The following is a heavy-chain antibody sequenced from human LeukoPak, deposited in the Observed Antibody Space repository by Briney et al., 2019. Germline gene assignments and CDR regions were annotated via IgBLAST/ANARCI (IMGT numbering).Heavy chain of an antibody. CDR3: ARGSMIVVVDDAFDI. CDR1: GYTFTSYG. D-gene: IGHD3-22*01. Sequence: ASVKVSCKASGYTFTSYGISWVRQAPGQGLEWMGWISAYNGNTNYAQKLQGRVTMTTDTSTSTAFMELRSLRSDDTAVYYCARGSMIVVVDDAFDIWGQGTMVTVSS. CDR2: ISAYNGNT. V-gene: IGHV1-18*01. J-gene: IGHJ3*02.